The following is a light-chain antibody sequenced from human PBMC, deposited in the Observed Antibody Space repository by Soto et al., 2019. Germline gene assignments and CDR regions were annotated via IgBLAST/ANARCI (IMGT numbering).Light chain of an antibody. CDR2: DVS. CDR3: ISFTGSNYV. V-gene: IGLV2-14*03. CDR1: VSDVGGYNF. Sequence: QSALTQPASVSGSPGQSITISCSGTVSDVGGYNFVSWYQQYPGKAPKLMICDVSNRPSGVSNRFSGSKSGNTASLTISGRQAEDEADYYCISFTGSNYVFGTWTKVTVL. J-gene: IGLJ1*01.